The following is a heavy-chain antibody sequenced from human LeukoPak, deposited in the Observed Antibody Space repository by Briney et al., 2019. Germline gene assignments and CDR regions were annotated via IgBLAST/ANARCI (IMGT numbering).Heavy chain of an antibody. CDR2: INHSGST. CDR3: ARGPYYDFWSGSKGRYYYYYMDV. V-gene: IGHV4-34*01. J-gene: IGHJ6*03. D-gene: IGHD3-3*01. Sequence: SETLSLTCAVYGGSFSGYYWSWIRQPPGKGLGWIGEINHSGSTNYNPSLKSRVTISVDTSKNQFSLKLSSVTAADTAVYYCARGPYYDFWSGSKGRYYYYYMDVWGKGTTVTVSS. CDR1: GGSFSGYY.